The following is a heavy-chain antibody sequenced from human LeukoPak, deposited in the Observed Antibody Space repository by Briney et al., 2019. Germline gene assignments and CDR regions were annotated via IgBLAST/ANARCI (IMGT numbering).Heavy chain of an antibody. J-gene: IGHJ6*02. CDR1: GYTFTSYY. CDR2: INPSGGST. V-gene: IGHV1-46*01. D-gene: IGHD5-18*01. CDR3: ARESTAMVYSYYYYGMDV. Sequence: ASVKVSCKASGYTFTSYYMHWVRQARGQGLEWMGIINPSGGSTSYAQKFQGRVTMTRDTSTSTVYMELSSLRSEDTAVYYCARESTAMVYSYYYYGMDVWGQGTTVTVSS.